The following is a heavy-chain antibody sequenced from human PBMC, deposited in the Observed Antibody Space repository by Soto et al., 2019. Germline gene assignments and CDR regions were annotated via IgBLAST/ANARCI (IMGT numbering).Heavy chain of an antibody. CDR2: IYHSGST. V-gene: IGHV4-4*02. J-gene: IGHJ5*02. D-gene: IGHD2-2*01. CDR1: GGSISSSNW. Sequence: QVQLQESGPGLVKPSGTLSLTCAVSGGSISSSNWWSWVRQPPGKGLVWIWEIYHSGSTNYNPSLKSRVAITVDKSKNPFSLNLSSVTAAATAVYYCARGLGYCSSTRCYGWFDPWGQGTLVTVSS. CDR3: ARGLGYCSSTRCYGWFDP.